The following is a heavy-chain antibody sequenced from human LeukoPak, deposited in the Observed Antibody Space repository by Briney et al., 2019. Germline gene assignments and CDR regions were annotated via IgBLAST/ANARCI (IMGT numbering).Heavy chain of an antibody. D-gene: IGHD3-3*01. J-gene: IGHJ4*02. CDR3: ARSPYDFWSGYYMIDY. Sequence: PGGSLRLSCAASGFTFSSYWMSWVRQAPGKGLEWVANIKQDGGEKYYVDSVKGRFTISRDNAKNSLYLQMNSLRAEDTAVYYCARSPYDFWSGYYMIDYWGQGTLVTVSS. CDR2: IKQDGGEK. CDR1: GFTFSSYW. V-gene: IGHV3-7*01.